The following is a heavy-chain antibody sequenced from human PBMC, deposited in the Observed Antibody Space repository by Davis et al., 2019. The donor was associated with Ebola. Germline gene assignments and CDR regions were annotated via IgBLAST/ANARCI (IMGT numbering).Heavy chain of an antibody. V-gene: IGHV3-23*01. CDR1: AFSFSNYA. CDR2: IGTSGNT. CDR3: ARHFISTYYYYGMDV. J-gene: IGHJ6*02. D-gene: IGHD1-1*01. Sequence: GESLKISCAASAFSFSNYAVTWVRQAPGEGLEWVSTIGTSGNTHYADSVKGRFTISRDNSKNTLYLQMNSLRAEDTAVYYCARHFISTYYYYGMDVWGQGTTVTVSS.